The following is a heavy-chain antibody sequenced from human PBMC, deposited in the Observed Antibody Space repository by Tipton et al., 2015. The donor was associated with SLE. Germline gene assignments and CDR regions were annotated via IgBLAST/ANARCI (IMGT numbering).Heavy chain of an antibody. D-gene: IGHD6-13*01. J-gene: IGHJ4*02. Sequence: QLVQSGAEVKKPGASVKVSCKASGYTFTSYGLSWVRQAPGQGLEWVARLTAYNANTNYVLKFQGRVTMTTDTSTSTAYMELTSLTSDDTAVYYCAREAAAEYYFDYWGQGTLVTVSS. CDR2: LTAYNANT. V-gene: IGHV1-18*01. CDR1: GYTFTSYG. CDR3: AREAAAEYYFDY.